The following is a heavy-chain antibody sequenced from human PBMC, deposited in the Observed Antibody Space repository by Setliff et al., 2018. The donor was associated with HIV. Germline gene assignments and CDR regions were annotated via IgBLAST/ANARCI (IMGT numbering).Heavy chain of an antibody. D-gene: IGHD1-7*01. CDR3: ARYSNWNFEEHFDY. CDR1: GHTFTNYD. CDR2: MNPNSGVS. V-gene: IGHV1-8*01. J-gene: IGHJ4*02. Sequence: ASVKVSCKPSGHTFTNYDIHWMRRATGQGLEWMGWMNPNSGVSGYALKFHDRVTMTRDTSITTAYMELSSLTSEDTAVYYCARYSNWNFEEHFDYWGQGTLVTVSS.